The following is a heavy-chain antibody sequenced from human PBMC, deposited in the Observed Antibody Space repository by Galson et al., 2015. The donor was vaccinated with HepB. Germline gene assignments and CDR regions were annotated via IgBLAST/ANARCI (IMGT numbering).Heavy chain of an antibody. CDR3: ARGRGQQLARCKTYYYYGVDV. V-gene: IGHV1-8*01. D-gene: IGHD6-13*01. Sequence: SVTVSCKASGYTFTSYDINWVRQATGQGLEWMGWMNPNSGNTGSAQKFQGRVTMTRNTSISTIYMELSSLRSEDTAVYYCARGRGQQLARCKTYYYYGVDVWGQGTTVTVSS. CDR2: MNPNSGNT. J-gene: IGHJ6*02. CDR1: GYTFTSYD.